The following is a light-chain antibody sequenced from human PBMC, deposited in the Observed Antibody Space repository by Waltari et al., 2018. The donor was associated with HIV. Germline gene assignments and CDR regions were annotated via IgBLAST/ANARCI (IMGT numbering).Light chain of an antibody. V-gene: IGKV3-20*01. Sequence: EIVLTQSPGTLSLSAGERATLSCRASQSLGRSDLAWYQQRPGQAPSLLIYATSTRATGIPDRFSGSGSGTDFTLTISRLEPEDFAFYYCQQYGGSPLTFGGGTKVEI. J-gene: IGKJ4*01. CDR3: QQYGGSPLT. CDR1: QSLGRSD. CDR2: ATS.